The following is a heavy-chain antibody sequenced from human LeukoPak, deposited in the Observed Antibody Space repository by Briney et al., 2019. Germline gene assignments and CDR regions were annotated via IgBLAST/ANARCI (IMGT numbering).Heavy chain of an antibody. CDR3: AKDLTMIVSGVFDI. CDR2: IWYDGSNK. D-gene: IGHD3-22*01. Sequence: PGGSLRLSCAASGFTFSSYGMHWVRQAPGKGLEWVAVIWYDGSNKYYADSVKGRFTISRDNSKNTLYLQMNSLRAEDTAVYYCAKDLTMIVSGVFDIWGQGTMVTVSS. J-gene: IGHJ3*02. V-gene: IGHV3-33*06. CDR1: GFTFSSYG.